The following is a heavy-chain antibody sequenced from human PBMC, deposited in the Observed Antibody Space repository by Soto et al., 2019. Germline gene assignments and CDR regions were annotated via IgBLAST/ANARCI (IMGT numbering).Heavy chain of an antibody. V-gene: IGHV3-33*01. CDR1: GFTFSSYA. J-gene: IGHJ4*02. CDR2: IWFDGSNK. CDR3: ARGQLPAATTYFDF. D-gene: IGHD2-15*01. Sequence: LRLSCAASGFTFSSYAIHWVRQAPGKGLEWVAIIWFDGSNKYYADSVKGRFSISRDNSKNTLFLQMDSLRAEDTAVYYCARGQLPAATTYFDFWGQGTLVTV.